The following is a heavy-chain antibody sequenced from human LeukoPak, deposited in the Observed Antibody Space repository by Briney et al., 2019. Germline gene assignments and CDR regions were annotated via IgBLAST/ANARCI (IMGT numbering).Heavy chain of an antibody. CDR2: IIPIFGTP. CDR3: ARVGRPDGDAFDI. J-gene: IGHJ3*02. CDR1: GGTFSSYT. Sequence: ASVKVSCKASGGTFSSYTISWVRQAPGQGLEWMGRIIPIFGTPNCAQKFQGRVTIATDESTSTAYMELSSLRSDDTAVYYCARVGRPDGDAFDIWGQGTMVTVSS. D-gene: IGHD1-14*01. V-gene: IGHV1-69*05.